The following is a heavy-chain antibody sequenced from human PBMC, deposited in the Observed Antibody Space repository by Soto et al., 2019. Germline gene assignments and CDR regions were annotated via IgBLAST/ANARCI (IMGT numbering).Heavy chain of an antibody. J-gene: IGHJ5*02. Sequence: ASVKVSCKASGYTFTCYDINWVRQATGQGLEYLGWMNPNSGNTGYVQKFQDRVTMTRDTSISTAYMELSSLRSEDTAVYFCARGVKYGAYSRWFDPWGQGTLVTVSS. D-gene: IGHD4-17*01. V-gene: IGHV1-8*01. CDR1: GYTFTCYD. CDR3: ARGVKYGAYSRWFDP. CDR2: MNPNSGNT.